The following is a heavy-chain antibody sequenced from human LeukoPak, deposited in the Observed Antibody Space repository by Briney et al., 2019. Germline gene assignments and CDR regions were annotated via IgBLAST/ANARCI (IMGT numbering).Heavy chain of an antibody. V-gene: IGHV3-23*01. CDR2: IYDDNT. D-gene: IGHD3-16*01. CDR3: AKWPEGAMNYFDY. J-gene: IGHJ4*02. CDR1: GFTVSAYA. Sequence: GGSLRLSCAASGFTVSAYAMAWVRQAPGKGLEWVSTIYDDNTYYADSVKGRFAISRDNSKNTVYLQMNALRAEDTALYYCAKWPEGAMNYFDYWGQGILVTVSS.